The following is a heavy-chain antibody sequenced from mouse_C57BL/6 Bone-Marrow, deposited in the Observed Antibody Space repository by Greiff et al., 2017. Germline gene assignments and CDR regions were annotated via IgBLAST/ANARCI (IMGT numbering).Heavy chain of an antibody. CDR1: GYSITSGYY. D-gene: IGHD2-4*01. V-gene: IGHV3-6*01. CDR3: ARDRGIYYDYDPSYFDY. J-gene: IGHJ2*01. CDR2: ISYDGSN. Sequence: EVKLVESGPGLVKPSQSLSLTCSVTGYSITSGYYWNWIRQFPGNKLEWMGYISYDGSNNYNPSLKNRISITRDTSKNQFFLKLNSVTTEDTATYYCARDRGIYYDYDPSYFDYWGQGTTLTVSS.